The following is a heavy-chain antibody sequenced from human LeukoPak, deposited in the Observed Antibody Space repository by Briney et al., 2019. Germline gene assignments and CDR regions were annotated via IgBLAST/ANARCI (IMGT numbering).Heavy chain of an antibody. D-gene: IGHD6-19*01. J-gene: IGHJ4*02. V-gene: IGHV3-33*01. Sequence: SCKASGGTFSSYAISWVRQAPGKGLEWVAVIWYDGSNKYYADSVKGRFTISRDNSKNTLYLQMNSLRAEDTAVYYCAREASSGWYDYWGQGTLVTVSS. CDR3: AREASSGWYDY. CDR2: IWYDGSNK. CDR1: GGTFSSYA.